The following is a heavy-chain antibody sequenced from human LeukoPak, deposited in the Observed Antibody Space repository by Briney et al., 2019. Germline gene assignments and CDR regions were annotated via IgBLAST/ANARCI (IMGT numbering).Heavy chain of an antibody. CDR2: ISSSGSTI. CDR1: GFTFSDYY. D-gene: IGHD3-10*01. CDR3: SYYYSSGRSYYYYYGMDV. J-gene: IGHJ6*02. V-gene: IGHV3-11*01. Sequence: GGSLRLSCAASGFTFSDYYMSWIRQAPGKGLEWVSYISSSGSTIYYADSVKGRFTISRDNAKNSLYLQMNSLRAEDTAVYYCSYYYSSGRSYYYYYGMDVWGQGTTVTVSS.